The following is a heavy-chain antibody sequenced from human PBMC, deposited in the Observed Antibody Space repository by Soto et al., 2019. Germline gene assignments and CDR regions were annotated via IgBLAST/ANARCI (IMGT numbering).Heavy chain of an antibody. J-gene: IGHJ4*02. D-gene: IGHD1-26*01. CDR2: ISYDGSNK. Sequence: QVQLVESGGGVVQPGRSLRLSCAASGFTFSSYGMHWVRQAPGKGLERVAVISYDGSNKYYADSVKGRFTISRDNSKNTLYLQMNSLRAEDTDVYYCAKEREHGWELLQRSWYFDYWGQGTLVTVSS. CDR1: GFTFSSYG. CDR3: AKEREHGWELLQRSWYFDY. V-gene: IGHV3-30*18.